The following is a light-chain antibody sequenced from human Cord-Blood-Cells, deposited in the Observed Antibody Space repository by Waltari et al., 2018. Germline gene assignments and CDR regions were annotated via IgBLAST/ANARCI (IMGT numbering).Light chain of an antibody. Sequence: FMLTQPHSVSESPGKTVTISCTRSSGSIASNYVQWYQQRPGSSPPSVIYEDNQRPSGVPDRFSGSIDSSSNSASLTISGLKTEDEADYYCQSYDSSNSWVFGGGTKLTVL. CDR1: SGSIASNY. CDR3: QSYDSSNSWV. V-gene: IGLV6-57*01. CDR2: EDN. J-gene: IGLJ3*02.